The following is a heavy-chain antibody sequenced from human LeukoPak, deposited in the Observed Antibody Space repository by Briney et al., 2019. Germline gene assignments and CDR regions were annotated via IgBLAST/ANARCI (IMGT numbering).Heavy chain of an antibody. Sequence: GGSLRLSCAASGFSFNYSWMSWVRQSPGKGLDWVANIKQRGSEKSYGDSVKGRFSISRDNTKNSVFLQMNSLRAEDTAVYYCARVGIDYLASYHFDHWGRGTLVTVSS. V-gene: IGHV3-7*01. CDR2: IKQRGSEK. J-gene: IGHJ4*02. CDR3: ARVGIDYLASYHFDH. D-gene: IGHD2/OR15-2a*01. CDR1: GFSFNYSW.